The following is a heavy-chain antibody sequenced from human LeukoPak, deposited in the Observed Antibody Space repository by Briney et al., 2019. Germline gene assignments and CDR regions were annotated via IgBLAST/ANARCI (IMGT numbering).Heavy chain of an antibody. V-gene: IGHV3-23*01. CDR1: GFTFSSYA. J-gene: IGHJ6*02. CDR2: ISGSGGST. D-gene: IGHD2-21*01. CDR3: AKGVAIRGYYYYGMDV. Sequence: GGSLRLSCAASGFTFSSYAMSWVRQAPGKGLEWVSAISGSGGSTYYADSVKGRFTISRDNSKNTLYLQMNSLRAEDTAVYYCAKGVAIRGYYYYGMDVWGQGTTVTVSS.